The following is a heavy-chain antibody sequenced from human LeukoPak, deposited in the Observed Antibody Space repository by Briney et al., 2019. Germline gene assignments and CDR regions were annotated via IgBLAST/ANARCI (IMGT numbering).Heavy chain of an antibody. J-gene: IGHJ4*02. CDR2: IKQDGSEK. D-gene: IGHD3-10*01. Sequence: GGSLRLSCAASGFTFSSYWMSWVRQAPGKGLEWVANIKQDGSEKYYVDSVKGRFTISRDNAKNSLYLQMNSLRAEDTAVYYCAREGGFGEFQLTSFRYDYWDQGTLVTVSS. CDR3: AREGGFGEFQLTSFRYDY. CDR1: GFTFSSYW. V-gene: IGHV3-7*01.